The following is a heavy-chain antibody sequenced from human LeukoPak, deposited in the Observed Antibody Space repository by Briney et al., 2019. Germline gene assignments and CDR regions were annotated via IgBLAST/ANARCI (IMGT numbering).Heavy chain of an antibody. Sequence: GGSLRLSCAASGFNFSIYAMSWVRQAPGKGLEWVSVIYSGGNTYYADSVKGRFTISRDNSKNTLYLQMNSLRAEDTAVYYCARTYYDRAFDIWGQGTMVTVSS. CDR3: ARTYYDRAFDI. J-gene: IGHJ3*02. CDR2: IYSGGNT. D-gene: IGHD3-22*01. V-gene: IGHV3-66*01. CDR1: GFNFSIYA.